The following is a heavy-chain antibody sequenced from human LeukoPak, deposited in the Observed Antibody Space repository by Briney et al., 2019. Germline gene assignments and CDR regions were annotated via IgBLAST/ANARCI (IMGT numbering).Heavy chain of an antibody. CDR1: VYTFTSYA. CDR3: ARVLPAASYNWFDP. Sequence: ASVKVSCKASVYTFTSYAMNWVRQAPGQGLEWMGWINTNTGNPTYSQRFTGRFVFSFDTSVSTAYLQISSLNAEDTAVYYCARVLPAASYNWFDPWGQGSLVTVYS. J-gene: IGHJ5*02. CDR2: INTNTGNP. D-gene: IGHD2-2*01. V-gene: IGHV7-4-1*02.